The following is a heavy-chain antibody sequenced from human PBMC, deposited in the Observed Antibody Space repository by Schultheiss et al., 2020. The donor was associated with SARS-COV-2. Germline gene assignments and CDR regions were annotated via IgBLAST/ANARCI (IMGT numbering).Heavy chain of an antibody. CDR3: ARETYQLLSGGFYYYYGMDV. V-gene: IGHV4-59*01. Sequence: SETLSLTCTVSGGSISSYYWSWIRQPPGKGLEWIGYIYYSGSTNYNPSLKSRVTISVDTSKNQFSLKLSSVTAADTAVYYCARETYQLLSGGFYYYYGMDVWGQGTTVTVSS. J-gene: IGHJ6*02. D-gene: IGHD2-2*01. CDR2: IYYSGST. CDR1: GGSISSYY.